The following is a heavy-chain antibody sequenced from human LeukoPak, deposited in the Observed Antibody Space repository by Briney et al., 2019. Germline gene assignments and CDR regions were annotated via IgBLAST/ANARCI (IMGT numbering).Heavy chain of an antibody. D-gene: IGHD3-22*01. CDR1: GGSFSGYY. V-gene: IGHV4-34*01. CDR3: ARGARPLHYYDSSGYYWGTERHYYFDY. CDR2: INHSGST. J-gene: IGHJ4*02. Sequence: TSETLSLTCAVYGGSFSGYYWSWIRQPPGKGLEWIGEINHSGSTNYNPSLKSRVTISVDTSKNQFSLRLSSVTAADTAVYYCARGARPLHYYDSSGYYWGTERHYYFDYWGQGTLVTVSS.